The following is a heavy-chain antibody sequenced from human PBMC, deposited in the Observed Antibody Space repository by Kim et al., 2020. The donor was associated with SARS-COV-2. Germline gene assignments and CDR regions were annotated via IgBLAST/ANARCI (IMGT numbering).Heavy chain of an antibody. CDR3: AKGDYYDSSGPGYYFDY. CDR1: GFTFSSYA. V-gene: IGHV3-23*01. J-gene: IGHJ4*02. Sequence: GGSLRLSCAASGFTFSSYAMSWVRQAPGKGLEWVSAISGSGGSTYYADSVKGRFTISRDNSKNTLYLQMNSLRAEDTAVYYCAKGDYYDSSGPGYYFDYWGQGTLVTVSS. D-gene: IGHD3-22*01. CDR2: ISGSGGST.